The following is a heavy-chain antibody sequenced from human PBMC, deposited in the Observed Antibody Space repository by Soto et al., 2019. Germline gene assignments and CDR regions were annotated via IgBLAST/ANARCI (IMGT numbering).Heavy chain of an antibody. V-gene: IGHV1-46*01. CDR2: INPSGGST. Sequence: ASVKVSCKASGYTFTSYYMHWVRQAPGQGLEWMGIINPSGGSTSYAQKFQGRVTMTRDTSTSTVYMELSSLRSEDTAVYYCARDPSYCGGDCYSHFDYWGQGTLVTSPQ. J-gene: IGHJ4*02. D-gene: IGHD2-21*02. CDR3: ARDPSYCGGDCYSHFDY. CDR1: GYTFTSYY.